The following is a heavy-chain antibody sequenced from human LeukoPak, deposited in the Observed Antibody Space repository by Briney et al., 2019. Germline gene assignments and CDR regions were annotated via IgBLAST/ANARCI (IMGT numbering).Heavy chain of an antibody. Sequence: GGSLRLSCAASGFTFSTYSLNWVRQAPGKGLEWVSFISSSSSYIHYADSVRGRLTVSRDNAKNSLYLQMNSLRAEDTAVYYCARERGYDDDYYYYTMDVWGKGTTVTVSS. CDR3: ARERGYDDDYYYYTMDV. J-gene: IGHJ6*03. D-gene: IGHD5-12*01. CDR1: GFTFSTYS. V-gene: IGHV3-21*01. CDR2: ISSSSSYI.